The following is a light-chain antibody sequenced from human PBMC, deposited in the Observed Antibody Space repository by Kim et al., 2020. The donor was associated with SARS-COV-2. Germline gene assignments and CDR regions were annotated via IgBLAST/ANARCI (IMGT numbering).Light chain of an antibody. CDR3: QQRGNWPLT. J-gene: IGKJ1*01. CDR2: DTF. V-gene: IGKV3-11*01. Sequence: EIVLTQSPGTLSLSPGERATLSCRASQSVGSSFAWYQQKPGQAPRLLIYDTFSRATGIPARFRASGSGTDFTLTISSLEPEDFAVYYCQQRGNWPLTFGQGTKVDIK. CDR1: QSVGSS.